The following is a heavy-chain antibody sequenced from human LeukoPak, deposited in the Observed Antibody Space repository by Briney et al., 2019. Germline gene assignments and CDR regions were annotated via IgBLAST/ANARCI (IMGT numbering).Heavy chain of an antibody. CDR2: IWYDGSNK. CDR3: ARGIIQLWFIDY. CDR1: GFTFSSYW. Sequence: GGSLRLSCSASGFTFSSYWMHWVRQAPGKGLEWVAVIWYDGSNKYYADSVKGRFTISRDNSKNTLYLQMNSLRAEDTAVYYCARGIIQLWFIDYWGQGTLVTVSS. V-gene: IGHV3-33*08. J-gene: IGHJ4*02. D-gene: IGHD5-18*01.